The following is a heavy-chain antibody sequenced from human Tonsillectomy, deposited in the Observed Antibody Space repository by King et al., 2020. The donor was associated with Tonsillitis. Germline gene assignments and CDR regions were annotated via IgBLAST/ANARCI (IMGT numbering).Heavy chain of an antibody. D-gene: IGHD1-26*01. CDR2: IYSGGIT. CDR3: ARGMGAPAPLFDY. Sequence: VQLVESGGGLVQPGGSLRLSCAASGFTVNNNYMSWVRQAPGKGLEWVSIIYSGGITFYADSVKGRVTISRDNSKNTLYLQMNSLRAEDTAVYYCARGMGAPAPLFDYWGQGTLVTVSS. J-gene: IGHJ4*02. CDR1: GFTVNNNY. V-gene: IGHV3-66*01.